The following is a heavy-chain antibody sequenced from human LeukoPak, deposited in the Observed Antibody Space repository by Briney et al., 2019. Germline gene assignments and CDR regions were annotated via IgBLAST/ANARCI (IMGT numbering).Heavy chain of an antibody. Sequence: GGSLRLSCAASGLTFSKSWMSWVRQAPGQGLEWVANIDQDGNHENYVDSVKGRFSISRDNAKNSLFLQMHSLRAEDTAVYYCASTFPYCSDGSCALGGQGTLVTVSS. CDR3: ASTFPYCSDGSCAL. J-gene: IGHJ4*02. V-gene: IGHV3-7*01. D-gene: IGHD2-15*01. CDR1: GLTFSKSW. CDR2: IDQDGNHE.